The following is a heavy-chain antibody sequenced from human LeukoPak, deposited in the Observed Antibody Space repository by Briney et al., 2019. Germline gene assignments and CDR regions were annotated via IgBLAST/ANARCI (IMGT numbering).Heavy chain of an antibody. CDR2: IYSGGST. V-gene: IGHV3-53*04. D-gene: IGHD3-22*01. CDR1: GFTFSNYA. CDR3: ASPTPYYYDSSGPALDYYYGMDV. Sequence: GGSLRLSGAASGFTFSNYAMNWVRQAPGKGLEWVSVIYSGGSTYYADSVKGRFTISRHNSKNTLYLQMNSLRAEDTAVYYCASPTPYYYDSSGPALDYYYGMDVWGQGTTVTVSS. J-gene: IGHJ6*02.